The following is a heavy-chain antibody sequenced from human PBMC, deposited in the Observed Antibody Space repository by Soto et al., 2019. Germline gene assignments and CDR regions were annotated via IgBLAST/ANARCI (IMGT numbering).Heavy chain of an antibody. Sequence: SETLSLTCAVSGGSISSSNWWSWVRQPPGKGLEWIGEIYHSGSTNYNPSLQSRVTISVDKSKNQFSLKLSSVTAADTAVYYCARAVLGYCSGGSCYSEGNWFDSWGQGTLVTVSS. J-gene: IGHJ5*01. CDR2: IYHSGST. D-gene: IGHD2-15*01. CDR1: GGSISSSNW. V-gene: IGHV4-4*02. CDR3: ARAVLGYCSGGSCYSEGNWFDS.